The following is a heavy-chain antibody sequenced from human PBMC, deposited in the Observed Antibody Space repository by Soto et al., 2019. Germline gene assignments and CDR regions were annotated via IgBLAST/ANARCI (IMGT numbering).Heavy chain of an antibody. CDR1: GFTFSTCA. CDR3: AKRGSSGFDI. Sequence: GGSLRLSCAASGFTFSTCAMSWVRQAPGKGLEWVSAVSSSGGTTYYADSVKGRFTISRDNSKNTLDLQMSSLRAEDTAVYYCAKRGSSGFDIWGQGTMVTASS. CDR2: VSSSGGTT. V-gene: IGHV3-23*01. D-gene: IGHD3-3*01. J-gene: IGHJ3*02.